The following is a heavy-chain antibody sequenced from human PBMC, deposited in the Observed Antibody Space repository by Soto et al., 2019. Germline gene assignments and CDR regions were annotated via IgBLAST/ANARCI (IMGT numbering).Heavy chain of an antibody. CDR2: IKQDGSEK. CDR1: GFTFSSYW. J-gene: IGHJ3*02. D-gene: IGHD3-3*01. CDR3: ARGRGDFWSGYPTDAFDI. Sequence: GGSLRLSCAASGFTFSSYWMSWVRQAPGKGLEWVANIKQDGSEKYYVDSVKGRFTISRDNAKNSLFLQMNSLRAEDTAVYYCARGRGDFWSGYPTDAFDIWGQGTMVTVSS. V-gene: IGHV3-7*01.